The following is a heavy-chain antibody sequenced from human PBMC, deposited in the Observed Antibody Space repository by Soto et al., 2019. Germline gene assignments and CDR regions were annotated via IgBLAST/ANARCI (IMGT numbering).Heavy chain of an antibody. D-gene: IGHD2-8*01. J-gene: IGHJ4*02. V-gene: IGHV3-11*06. CDR2: ISSSSSYT. Sequence: GGSLRLSCAASGFTFSDYYMSWIRQAPGKGLEWVSYISSSSSYTNYADSVKGRFTISRDNAKNSLYLQMNSLRAEDTAVYYCARVKYCTNGVCSLKYFDYWGQGTLLTVSS. CDR3: ARVKYCTNGVCSLKYFDY. CDR1: GFTFSDYY.